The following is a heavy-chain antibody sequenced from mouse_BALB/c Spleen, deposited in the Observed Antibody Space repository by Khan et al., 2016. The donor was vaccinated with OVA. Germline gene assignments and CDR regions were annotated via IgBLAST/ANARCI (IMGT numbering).Heavy chain of an antibody. Sequence: QVQLKESGPGLVAPSQSLSITCTISGFSLTSYGVHWVRQPPGKGLEWLVVIWSDGHTTYNSALKSRLSISKDNSKSQVFLNMNSLQTDDTAMYTCARHGYYGNYGPYFDVWGAGTTVTVSS. CDR2: IWSDGHT. CDR3: ARHGYYGNYGPYFDV. CDR1: GFSLTSYG. D-gene: IGHD2-1*01. J-gene: IGHJ1*01. V-gene: IGHV2-6-1*01.